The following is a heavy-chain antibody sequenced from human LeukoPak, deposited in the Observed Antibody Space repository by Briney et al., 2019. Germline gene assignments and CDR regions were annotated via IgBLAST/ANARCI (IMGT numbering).Heavy chain of an antibody. D-gene: IGHD3-22*01. CDR1: GGTFSSYA. CDR3: ARVVYYDSSGYWEYFDY. J-gene: IGHJ4*02. CDR2: IIPIFGTA. V-gene: IGHV1-69*05. Sequence: ASVKVSCKASGGTFSSYAISWVRQAPGQGLEWMGGIIPIFGTANYAQKFQGRVTITTDESTSTAYMELSSLRSEDTAVYYCARVVYYDSSGYWEYFDYWGQGTLVTVSS.